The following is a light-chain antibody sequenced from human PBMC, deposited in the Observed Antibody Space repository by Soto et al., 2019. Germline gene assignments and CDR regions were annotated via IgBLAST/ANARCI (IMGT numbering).Light chain of an antibody. CDR2: EVS. V-gene: IGLV2-14*01. CDR1: SSDVGGYNF. CDR3: SSYTSSSTRV. Sequence: QSALTQPASVSGSPGQSITISCTGTSSDVGGYNFVSWYQQHTGKAPKVMIYEVSNRPSGVSNRFSGSKSGNTASLTISGLQAEDEADYYCSSYTSSSTRVFGGGTQLTVL. J-gene: IGLJ3*02.